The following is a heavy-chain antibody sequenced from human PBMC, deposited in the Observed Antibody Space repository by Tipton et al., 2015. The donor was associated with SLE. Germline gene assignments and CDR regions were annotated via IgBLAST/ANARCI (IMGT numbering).Heavy chain of an antibody. D-gene: IGHD3-10*01. CDR3: AREVPGGWFGELPNWFDP. J-gene: IGHJ5*02. CDR2: IYYSGST. V-gene: IGHV4-59*01. CDR1: GASFSTYY. Sequence: TLSLTCAVYGASFSTYYWSWIRQPPGKGLEWIGYIYYSGSTNYNPSLKSRVTISVDTSKNQFSLKLSSVTAADTAVYYCAREVPGGWFGELPNWFDPWGQGTLVTVSS.